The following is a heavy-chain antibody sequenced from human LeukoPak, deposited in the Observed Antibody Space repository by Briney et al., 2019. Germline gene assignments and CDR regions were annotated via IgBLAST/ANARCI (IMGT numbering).Heavy chain of an antibody. CDR1: GFTFSSYA. J-gene: IGHJ4*02. Sequence: GGSLRLSCAASGFTFSSYAMSWVRQAPGKGLEWVSAISGSGGSTYYADSVKGRFTISRDNSKNTLYLQMNSLRAEDTAVYYCAKDTTCSGSQRYYFDYWGQGTLVTVS. V-gene: IGHV3-23*01. D-gene: IGHD1-26*01. CDR2: ISGSGGST. CDR3: AKDTTCSGSQRYYFDY.